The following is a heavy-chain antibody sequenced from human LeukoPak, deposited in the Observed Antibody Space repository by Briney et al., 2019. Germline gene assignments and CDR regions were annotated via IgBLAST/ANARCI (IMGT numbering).Heavy chain of an antibody. V-gene: IGHV6-1*01. CDR2: TYYRSTWYR. J-gene: IGHJ4*02. CDR1: GDSVSSYSSP. CDR3: ARRDDYFDY. Sequence: SQTLSLTCAISGDSVSSYSSPWNWIRQSPSRGLEWLGRTYYRSTWYRDYAVSVKSRITINPDTSKNQFSLKLSSVTAADTAVYYCARRDDYFDYWGQGTLVTVSS.